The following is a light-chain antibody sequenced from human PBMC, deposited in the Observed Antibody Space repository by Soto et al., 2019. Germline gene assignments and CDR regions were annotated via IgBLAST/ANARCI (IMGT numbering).Light chain of an antibody. J-gene: IGKJ5*01. V-gene: IGKV3D-11*01. CDR3: QQGGNWPVT. CDR2: GAS. Sequence: VLTQSPVTLSLSPGERATLSCRASQDVGTYVAWYQVRGDQAPRLLISGASKRATGIPDRINGGGSGADFILTINSLESGDSAVYFCQQGGNWPVTFGQGTRVEIK. CDR1: QDVGTY.